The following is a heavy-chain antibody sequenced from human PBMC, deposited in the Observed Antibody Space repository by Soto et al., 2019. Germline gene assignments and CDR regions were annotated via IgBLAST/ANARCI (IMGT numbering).Heavy chain of an antibody. J-gene: IGHJ3*01. D-gene: IGHD3-16*01. CDR3: ARKPDVATAKVGGGYVFDV. Sequence: QVQLQESGPGLVKPSGTLSLTCAASSGSIFTTNWWSWVRQSPGRGLQWIGDIYHSGSPKYNPSLKRRVSISIDKSKDRVFLNLTSVTAADTAVYYCARKPDVATAKVGGGYVFDVWGQGTMVTVSS. CDR1: SGSIFTTNW. V-gene: IGHV4-4*02. CDR2: IYHSGSP.